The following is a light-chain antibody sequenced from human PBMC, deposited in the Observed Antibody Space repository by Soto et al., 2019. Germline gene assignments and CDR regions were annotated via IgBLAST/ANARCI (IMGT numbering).Light chain of an antibody. CDR3: QKYNSAPLFT. CDR2: AAS. V-gene: IGKV1-27*01. Sequence: DIQMTQSPSSLSASVGDRVTITCRASQGISNYLAWYQQKPGKVPKLLIYAASTLQSGVPSRFSGSGSGTDFSLTISSLQPEDVATYYCQKYNSAPLFTFGPGTKVDIK. J-gene: IGKJ3*01. CDR1: QGISNY.